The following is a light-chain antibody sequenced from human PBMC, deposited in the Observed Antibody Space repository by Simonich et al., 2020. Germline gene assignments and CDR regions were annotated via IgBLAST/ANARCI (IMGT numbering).Light chain of an antibody. CDR3: QAWDSSTVV. Sequence: SYELTQPPSVSVSPGQTASITCSGDKLGDKYACWYQQKPGQSPVLVIYKDSKRPSGIPEGFSGSNSWNTATLTISGTQAMDEADYYCQAWDSSTVVFGGGTKLTVL. J-gene: IGLJ2*01. CDR1: KLGDKY. CDR2: KDS. V-gene: IGLV3-1*01.